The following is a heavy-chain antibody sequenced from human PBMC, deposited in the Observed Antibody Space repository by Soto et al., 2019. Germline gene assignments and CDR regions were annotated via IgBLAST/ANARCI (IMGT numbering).Heavy chain of an antibody. CDR2: INPNSGNI. V-gene: IGHV1-8*01. D-gene: IGHD3-10*01. CDR3: ARGRASGSYYLLDY. Sequence: ASVKVSCKASGDTFTTYDINWVRQATGHGLEWMGWINPNSGNIGYAQRFQGRVTMTRDPAIRTAYMEVSSLRSDDTAVYHCARGRASGSYYLLDYWGQGTLVTVSS. CDR1: GDTFTTYD. J-gene: IGHJ4*02.